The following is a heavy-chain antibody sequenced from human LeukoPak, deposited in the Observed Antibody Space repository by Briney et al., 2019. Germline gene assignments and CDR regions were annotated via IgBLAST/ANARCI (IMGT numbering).Heavy chain of an antibody. CDR2: IYGSGNT. D-gene: IGHD4-23*01. V-gene: IGHV4-59*01. CDR3: ARETSLAGFAGGLGFNY. CDR1: GGSISSWY. Sequence: SETLSLTCTVSGGSISSWYWSWIRQPPGKGLEWIGYIYGSGNTNYNPSLKSRVTMSIDRSKNQFSLKLTSVTAADTATYYCARETSLAGFAGGLGFNYWGQGILVTVSS. J-gene: IGHJ4*02.